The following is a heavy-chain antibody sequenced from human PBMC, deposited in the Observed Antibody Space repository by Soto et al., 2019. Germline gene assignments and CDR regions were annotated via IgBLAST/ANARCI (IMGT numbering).Heavy chain of an antibody. CDR3: ARRQFSSGPNWFDP. CDR2: IYPGNSDT. D-gene: IGHD3-3*02. Sequence: SLKISCKGSGYNFTNYWIGWVRQMPGKGLEWMGIIYPGNSDTRYSPSFQGQVTISADKSISTAYLQWSSLKASDTAMYYCARRQFSSGPNWFDPWGQGTLVTVSS. V-gene: IGHV5-51*01. J-gene: IGHJ5*02. CDR1: GYNFTNYW.